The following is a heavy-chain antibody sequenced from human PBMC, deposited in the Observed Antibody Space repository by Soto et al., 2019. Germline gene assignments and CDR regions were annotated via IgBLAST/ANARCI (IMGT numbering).Heavy chain of an antibody. V-gene: IGHV1-58*01. CDR1: GFTFTSSA. J-gene: IGHJ5*02. CDR2: IVVGSGNT. D-gene: IGHD6-6*01. CDR3: AADPSINGYSSSSPWFAP. Sequence: GSSVKVSCKASGFTFTSSAVQWVRQARGQRLEWIGWIVVGSGNTNYAQKFQERVTITRDMSTSTAYMELSSLRSEDTAVYYCAADPSINGYSSSSPWFAPWGQGTPVTVSS.